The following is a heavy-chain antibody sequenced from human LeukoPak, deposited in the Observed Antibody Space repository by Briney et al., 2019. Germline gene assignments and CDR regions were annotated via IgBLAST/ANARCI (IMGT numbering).Heavy chain of an antibody. CDR2: ISGSGGST. CDR1: GFTFSSYA. V-gene: IGHV3-23*01. CDR3: AKCRYDSSGYYFDY. J-gene: IGHJ4*02. D-gene: IGHD3-22*01. Sequence: GGSLRLSCAASGFTFSSYAMTWVRQAPGKGLEWVSAISGSGGSTYYADSVKGRFTTSRDNSKNTLYLQMNSLRAEDTAVYSCAKCRYDSSGYYFDYWGQGTLVTVSS.